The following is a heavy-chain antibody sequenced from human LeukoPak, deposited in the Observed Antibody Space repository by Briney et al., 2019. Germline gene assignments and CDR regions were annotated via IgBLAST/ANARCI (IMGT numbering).Heavy chain of an antibody. V-gene: IGHV3-66*01. CDR1: GFTVTNNY. Sequence: GGSLRLSCAASGFTVTNNYMSWVRQAPGKGLEWVSVIYSDGTTYYADSVKGRFTISRDNSKNTLYLQMNSLRAEDTAVYYCARETTAPNRHFDYRGQGTLVTVSS. D-gene: IGHD4-17*01. J-gene: IGHJ4*02. CDR3: ARETTAPNRHFDY. CDR2: IYSDGTT.